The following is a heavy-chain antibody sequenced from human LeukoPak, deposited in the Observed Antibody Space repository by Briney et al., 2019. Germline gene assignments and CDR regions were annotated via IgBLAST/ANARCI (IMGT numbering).Heavy chain of an antibody. D-gene: IGHD1-26*01. CDR1: GYTFTSYA. Sequence: ASVKVSCKASGYTFTSYAMHWVRQAPGQRLEWMGWINAGNGNTKYSQKFQGRVTITRDTSASTAYMELSSLRSEDTAVYYCARSVSYDYYYYYGMDVWGQGTTVTVSS. J-gene: IGHJ6*02. CDR2: INAGNGNT. V-gene: IGHV1-3*01. CDR3: ARSVSYDYYYYYGMDV.